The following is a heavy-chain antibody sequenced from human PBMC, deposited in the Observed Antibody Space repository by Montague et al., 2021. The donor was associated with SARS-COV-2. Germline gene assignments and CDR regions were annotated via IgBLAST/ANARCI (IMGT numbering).Heavy chain of an antibody. J-gene: IGHJ6*03. V-gene: IGHV4-34*01. CDR3: ARLPVYYYYYMDV. Sequence: SETLSLTCAVYGGSFSGYYWSWIRQPPGKGLEWIGEINHSGSTNYNPSLKSRVTTSVDTSKNQFSLKLSSVTAADTAVYYCARLPVYYYYYMDVWGKGTTVTVSS. CDR2: INHSGST. CDR1: GGSFSGYY.